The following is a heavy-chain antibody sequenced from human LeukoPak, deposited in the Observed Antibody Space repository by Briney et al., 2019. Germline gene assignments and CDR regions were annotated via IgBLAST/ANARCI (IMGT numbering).Heavy chain of an antibody. D-gene: IGHD2-2*01. V-gene: IGHV3-30*02. CDR2: IRYDGSNK. CDR3: AKDKGLVVPAASRTPDY. J-gene: IGHJ4*02. CDR1: GFTFSSYG. Sequence: GGSLSLSCSASGFTFSSYGMHWVRQAQGKGLEWVAFIRYDGSNKYYADPVKGRFTISRDNSKNTLYLQMNSLRAEDTAVYYCAKDKGLVVPAASRTPDYWGQGTLVTVSS.